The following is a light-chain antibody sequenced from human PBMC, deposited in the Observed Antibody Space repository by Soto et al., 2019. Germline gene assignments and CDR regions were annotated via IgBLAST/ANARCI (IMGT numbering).Light chain of an antibody. CDR3: RHYGRGYPNA. V-gene: IGKV3-20*01. CDR1: QTISTS. Sequence: EILLTQSPCTLSLSPGEGATLTCRASQTISTSVAWYQQGPGQRPKLLIFRASSRKTGMPSRFSPSGSRTDLTLIINRLQHADFALYFCRHYGRGYPNAFGLGTRLDI. CDR2: RAS. J-gene: IGKJ5*01.